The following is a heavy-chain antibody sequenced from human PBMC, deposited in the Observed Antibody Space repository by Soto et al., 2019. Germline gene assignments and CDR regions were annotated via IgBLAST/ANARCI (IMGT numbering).Heavy chain of an antibody. CDR2: ISKDGSVI. J-gene: IGHJ4*02. CDR3: VRSRSGAVPDSFAY. CDR1: GFMFSRYA. V-gene: IGHV3-30*04. D-gene: IGHD3-10*01. Sequence: QVQLVESGGGVVPPGRSLRLSCAASGFMFSRYAMHWVRQALGKGLEWVAVISKDGSVIYYADSVKGRFTISRDKSKNMVYLQLNSLRDEDTAVFYCVRSRSGAVPDSFAYWGQGTLVTVAS.